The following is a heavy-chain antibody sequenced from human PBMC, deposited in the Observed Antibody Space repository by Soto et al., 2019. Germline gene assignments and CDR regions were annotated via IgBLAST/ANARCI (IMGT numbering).Heavy chain of an antibody. J-gene: IGHJ4*02. Sequence: GGSLRLSCAASGFTFSSYWMSWVRQAPGKGLEWVANIKQDGSEKYYVDSVKGRFTISRDNAKDSLYLQMNSLRADDTAVYFCARDLGLWFGELSYYFDYWGQGALVTVSS. D-gene: IGHD3-10*01. CDR1: GFTFSSYW. V-gene: IGHV3-7*01. CDR2: IKQDGSEK. CDR3: ARDLGLWFGELSYYFDY.